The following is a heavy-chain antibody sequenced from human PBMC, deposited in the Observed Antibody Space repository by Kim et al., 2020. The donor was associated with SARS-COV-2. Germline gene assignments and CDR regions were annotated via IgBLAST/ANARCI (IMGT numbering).Heavy chain of an antibody. Sequence: ADSGKGRFTTSIDNSKNTLYLQMNSLRAEDTAVYYCAKGSGSNFYYGMDVWGQGTTVTLSS. V-gene: IGHV3-30-3*02. J-gene: IGHJ6*02. D-gene: IGHD2-15*01. CDR3: AKGSGSNFYYGMDV.